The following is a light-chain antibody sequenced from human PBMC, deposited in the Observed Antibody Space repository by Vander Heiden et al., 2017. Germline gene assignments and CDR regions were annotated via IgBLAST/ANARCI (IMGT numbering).Light chain of an antibody. V-gene: IGKV1-33*01. J-gene: IGKJ5*01. CDR3: QQINNLPIT. CDR1: QHISNH. CDR2: DAS. Sequence: DVRMNQSPSSLSASVGDRVTITCQASQHISNHLNWYQQKPGKAPKLLIYDASDLETGVPSRFSGSGSGTHFTVTISTLQPEDIGTYYCQQINNLPITFGQGTRLEIK.